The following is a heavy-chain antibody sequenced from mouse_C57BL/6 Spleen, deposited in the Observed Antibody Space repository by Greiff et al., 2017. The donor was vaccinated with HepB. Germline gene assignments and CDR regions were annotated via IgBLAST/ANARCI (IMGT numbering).Heavy chain of an antibody. CDR3: ARSVYSNYLLIMDY. J-gene: IGHJ4*01. D-gene: IGHD2-5*01. CDR1: GFNIKDYY. V-gene: IGHV14-2*01. CDR2: IDPEDGET. Sequence: VQLQQSGAELVKPGASVKLSCTASGFNIKDYYMPWVKQRTEQGLEWIGRIDPEDGETKYAPKFKGKATITADTSSNTAYLQLSSLTSEDTAVYYCARSVYSNYLLIMDYWGQGTSVTVSS.